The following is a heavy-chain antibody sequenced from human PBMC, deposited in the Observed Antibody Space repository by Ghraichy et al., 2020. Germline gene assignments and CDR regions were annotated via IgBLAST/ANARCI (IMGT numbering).Heavy chain of an antibody. J-gene: IGHJ6*02. CDR2: IYTSGST. CDR1: GGSISSYY. Sequence: SETLSLTCTVSGGSISSYYWSWIRQPPGKGLEWIGYIYTSGSTNYNPSLKSRVTISVDTSKNQFSLKLSSVTAADTAVYYCARSEGYYYGMDVWGQGTTVTVSS. CDR3: ARSEGYYYGMDV. V-gene: IGHV4-4*09.